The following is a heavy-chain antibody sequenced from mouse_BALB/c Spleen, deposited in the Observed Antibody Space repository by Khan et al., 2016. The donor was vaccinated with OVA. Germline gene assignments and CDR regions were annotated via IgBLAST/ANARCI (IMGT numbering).Heavy chain of an antibody. J-gene: IGHJ3*01. D-gene: IGHD1-1*02. CDR3: ARGGYGSLAY. CDR1: GYAFNNYM. Sequence: QVQLQQPGAELVRPGTSVKVSCKASGYAFNNYMLEWVKQRPGQGLEWIGVINPGSGGTNYNEKFKGKATLTADKSSNTAYMQLSSLTSDDSAVYCCARGGYGSLAYWVQGTLVTVSA. CDR2: INPGSGGT. V-gene: IGHV1-54*01.